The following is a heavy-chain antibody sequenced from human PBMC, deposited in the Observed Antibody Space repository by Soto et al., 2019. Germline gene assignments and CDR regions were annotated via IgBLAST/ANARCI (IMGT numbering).Heavy chain of an antibody. CDR2: VYNSGST. D-gene: IGHD3-9*01. J-gene: IGHJ3*01. V-gene: IGHV4-59*01. CDR3: AREGLLRYGP. CDR1: GGSISSNY. Sequence: PSETLSLTCTVSGGSISSNYWTWIRQPPGKGLEWIGYVYNSGSTNYNPSLKSRVTISEDTSKSQFSLKVNSMTAADTAVYYCAREGLLRYGPWGQGTMVTVSS.